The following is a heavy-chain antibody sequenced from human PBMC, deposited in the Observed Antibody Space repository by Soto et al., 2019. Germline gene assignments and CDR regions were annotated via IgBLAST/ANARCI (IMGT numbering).Heavy chain of an antibody. J-gene: IGHJ4*02. CDR3: ARDYYDSSRYLDY. D-gene: IGHD3-22*01. Sequence: QVQLVQSGAEVKKPGASVRVSCKASGYTFSTHGFSWVRQAPGQGLEWMGWISAYHGNTNYAQKLQGRVTMTTDTSTNTAYMELRSLRSDDTAGYYCARDYYDSSRYLDYWGQGTLVTVSS. CDR2: ISAYHGNT. CDR1: GYTFSTHG. V-gene: IGHV1-18*01.